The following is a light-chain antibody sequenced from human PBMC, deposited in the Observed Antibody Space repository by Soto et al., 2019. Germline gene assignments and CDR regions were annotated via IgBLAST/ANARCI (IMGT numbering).Light chain of an antibody. J-gene: IGKJ4*01. CDR1: QGITSW. V-gene: IGKV1D-12*01. CDR2: TVS. CDR3: QQANSSPPSLT. Sequence: DIPMTQSPSSVSASVGDTVTITCRASQGITSWLAWYQQKPGKAPRLLIYTVSNLQSGVPSRFSGIRARADVTLTISSLQPEDFATYYCQQANSSPPSLTFGGGTKVQIK.